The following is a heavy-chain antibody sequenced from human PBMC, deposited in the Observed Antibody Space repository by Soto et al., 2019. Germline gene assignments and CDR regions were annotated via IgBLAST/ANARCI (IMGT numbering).Heavy chain of an antibody. J-gene: IGHJ4*02. CDR2: MNPNSGGT. CDR3: ARVRFASGYFDY. CDR1: GYTFTSYD. V-gene: IGHV1-2*04. Sequence: ASVKVSCKASGYTFTSYDINWVRQATGQGLEWMGWMNPNSGGTNYAQKFQGWVTMTRDTSISTAYMERSRLRSDDTAVYYCARVRFASGYFDYWGQGTLVTVSS. D-gene: IGHD3-10*01.